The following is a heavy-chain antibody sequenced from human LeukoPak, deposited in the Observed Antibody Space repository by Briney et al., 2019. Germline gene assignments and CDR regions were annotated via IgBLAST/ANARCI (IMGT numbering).Heavy chain of an antibody. CDR3: ARDHNAERRARRLFDY. CDR2: ISANNGDT. CDR1: GYTFSSYA. D-gene: IGHD6-25*01. V-gene: IGHV1-18*01. J-gene: IGHJ4*02. Sequence: ASVKVSCKASGYTFSSYAVIWVRQAPGQGLEWLGWISANNGDTKYAQTVQGRITMTTDTSTSTAYMELGSLRSDDTAVYYCARDHNAERRARRLFDYWGQGTLVTVSS.